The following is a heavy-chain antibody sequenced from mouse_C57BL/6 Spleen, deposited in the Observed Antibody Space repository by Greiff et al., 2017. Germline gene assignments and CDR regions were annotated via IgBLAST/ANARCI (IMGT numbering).Heavy chain of an antibody. J-gene: IGHJ2*01. CDR1: GFTFSSYT. CDR3: ARQRDYGSSFDY. Sequence: QVESGGGLVKPGGSLKLSCAASGFTFSSYTMSWVRQTPEKRLEWVATISGGGGNTYYPDSVKGRFTISRDNAKNTLYLQMSSLRSEDTALYYCARQRDYGSSFDYWGQGTTLTVSS. D-gene: IGHD1-1*01. CDR2: ISGGGGNT. V-gene: IGHV5-9*01.